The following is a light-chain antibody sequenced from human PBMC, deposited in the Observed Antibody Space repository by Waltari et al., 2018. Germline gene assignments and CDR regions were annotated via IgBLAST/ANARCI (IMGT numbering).Light chain of an antibody. J-gene: IGLJ2*01. CDR1: ALPTNY. CDR2: EDT. Sequence: SYELTQPPSVSVSPGQTARITSSGDALPTNYVYWYQQKSGQAPVLVIDEDTERPSGIPERFSGSSSGTMATLTISGAQVEDEADYYCYSGDDSGNQEVFGGGTKLTVL. CDR3: YSGDDSGNQEV. V-gene: IGLV3-10*01.